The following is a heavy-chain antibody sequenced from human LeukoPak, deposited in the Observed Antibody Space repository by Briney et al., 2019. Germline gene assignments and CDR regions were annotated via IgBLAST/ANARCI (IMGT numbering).Heavy chain of an antibody. CDR2: IYYSGST. D-gene: IGHD1-20*01. V-gene: IGHV4-59*01. Sequence: SETLSLTCTVSGGSISSYNWSWIRQPPGKGLEWIGYIYYSGSTNYNPSLKSRVTISVDTSKNQFSLKLSSVTAADTAVYYCARDKGDNWNDLPWAFGIWGQGTMVTVSS. J-gene: IGHJ3*02. CDR1: GGSISSYN. CDR3: ARDKGDNWNDLPWAFGI.